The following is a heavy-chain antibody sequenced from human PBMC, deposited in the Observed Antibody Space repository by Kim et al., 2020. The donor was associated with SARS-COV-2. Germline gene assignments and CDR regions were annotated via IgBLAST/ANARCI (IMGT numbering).Heavy chain of an antibody. D-gene: IGHD6-13*01. J-gene: IGHJ4*02. V-gene: IGHV1-8*01. CDR3: ARVVGADSSSWYVLDY. CDR2: MNPNSGNT. CDR1: GYTFTSYD. Sequence: ASVKVSCKASGYTFTSYDINWVRQATGQGLEWMGWMNPNSGNTGYAQKFQGRVTMTRNTSISTAYMELSSLRSEDTAVYYCARVVGADSSSWYVLDYWGQGTLVTVSS.